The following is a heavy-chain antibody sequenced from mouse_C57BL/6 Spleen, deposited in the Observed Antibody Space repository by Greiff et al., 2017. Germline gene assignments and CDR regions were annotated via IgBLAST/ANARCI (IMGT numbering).Heavy chain of an antibody. V-gene: IGHV1-26*01. D-gene: IGHD2-4*01. CDR2: INPNNGGT. J-gene: IGHJ4*01. CDR1: GYTFTDYY. Sequence: EVQLQQSGPELVKPGASVKISCKASGYTFTDYYMNWVKQSHGKSLEWIGDINPNNGGTSYNQKFKGKATLTVDKSSSTAYMELRSLTSEDSAVYYCARYYDSPGYAMDYWGQGTSVTVSS. CDR3: ARYYDSPGYAMDY.